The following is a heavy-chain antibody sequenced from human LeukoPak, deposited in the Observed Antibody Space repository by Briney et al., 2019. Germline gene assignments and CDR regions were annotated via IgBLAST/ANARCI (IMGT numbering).Heavy chain of an antibody. CDR2: TSGSATST. Sequence: GGSLRLSCAASGFTFAGYAMSWVRQAPGRGLEWVSATSGSATSTFYAVSVKGRFTISRDNSKNTLYPQMNSLRAEDTAVYYCAKDRLYSSASRGDYFDYWGQGTLVTVSS. CDR3: AKDRLYSSASRGDYFDY. V-gene: IGHV3-23*01. J-gene: IGHJ4*02. D-gene: IGHD6-6*01. CDR1: GFTFAGYA.